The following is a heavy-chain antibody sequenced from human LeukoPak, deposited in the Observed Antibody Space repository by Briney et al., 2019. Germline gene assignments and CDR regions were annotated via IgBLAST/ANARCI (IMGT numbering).Heavy chain of an antibody. J-gene: IGHJ6*02. CDR3: ARDGNCSSTSCYVYYYYGMDV. Sequence: GASVKVSCKASGGTFSSYAISWVRQAPGQGLEWMGRIIPIRGTVNYAQKFQGRVTITADKSTSTAYMELSSLRSEDTAVYHCARDGNCSSTSCYVYYYYGMDVWGQGTTVTVSS. CDR2: IIPIRGTV. D-gene: IGHD2-2*03. CDR1: GGTFSSYA. V-gene: IGHV1-69*04.